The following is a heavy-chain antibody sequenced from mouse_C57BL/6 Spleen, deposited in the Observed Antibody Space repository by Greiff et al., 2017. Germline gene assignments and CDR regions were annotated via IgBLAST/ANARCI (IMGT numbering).Heavy chain of an antibody. J-gene: IGHJ4*01. CDR2: ISSGGSYT. CDR3: ARHETDYYARDY. V-gene: IGHV5-6*01. Sequence: EVQRVESGGDLVKPGGSLKLSCAASGFTFSSYGMSWVRQTPDKRLEWVATISSGGSYTYYPDSVKGRFTISRDNAKNTLYLQMSSLKSEDTAMYYCARHETDYYARDYWGQGTSVTVSS. CDR1: GFTFSSYG.